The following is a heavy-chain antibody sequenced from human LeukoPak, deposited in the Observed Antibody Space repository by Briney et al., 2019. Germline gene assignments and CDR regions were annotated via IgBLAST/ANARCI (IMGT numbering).Heavy chain of an antibody. CDR3: AKYDSSGYSNPVPH. Sequence: GGSLRLSCAASGFTFSSYGMSWVRQAPGKGLEWVSAISGSGGSTYYADSVKGRFTISRDNSKNTLYLQMNSLRAEDTAVYYCAKYDSSGYSNPVPHWGQGTLVTVSS. V-gene: IGHV3-23*01. CDR1: GFTFSSYG. CDR2: ISGSGGST. D-gene: IGHD3-22*01. J-gene: IGHJ4*02.